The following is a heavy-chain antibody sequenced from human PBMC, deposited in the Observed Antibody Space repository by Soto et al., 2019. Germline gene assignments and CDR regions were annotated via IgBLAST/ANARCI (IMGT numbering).Heavy chain of an antibody. D-gene: IGHD3-3*01. CDR3: TTLSITIFGVVLMDV. Sequence: GGSLRLSCAASGFTFDDYAMHWVRQAPGKGLEWVSGISWNSGTIVYADSVKGRFTISRDNAKNSLYLQMNSLKTEDTAVYYCTTLSITIFGVVLMDVWGQGTTVTVSS. J-gene: IGHJ6*02. V-gene: IGHV3-9*01. CDR2: ISWNSGTI. CDR1: GFTFDDYA.